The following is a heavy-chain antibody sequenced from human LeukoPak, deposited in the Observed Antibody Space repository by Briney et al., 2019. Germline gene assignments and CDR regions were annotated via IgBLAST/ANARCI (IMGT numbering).Heavy chain of an antibody. J-gene: IGHJ4*02. D-gene: IGHD3-22*01. Sequence: PGGSLRLSCAASGFTFSSYEMNWVRQAPGKGLEWVSYISSSGSTIYYADSVKGRFTISRDNAKNSLYLQMNSLRAEDTAVYYCARVLSWGYYYDSSGYYYWGQGTLVTVSS. CDR3: ARVLSWGYYYDSSGYYY. CDR1: GFTFSSYE. V-gene: IGHV3-48*03. CDR2: ISSSGSTI.